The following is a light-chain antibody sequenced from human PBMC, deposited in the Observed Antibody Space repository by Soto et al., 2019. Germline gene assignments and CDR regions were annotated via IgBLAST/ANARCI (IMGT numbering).Light chain of an antibody. CDR1: QSLSSSF. V-gene: IGKV3-20*01. J-gene: IGKJ1*01. CDR2: GAS. Sequence: EIVLTQSPGTLSLSPGQRATLSCRASQSLSSSFLAWYQQKPGQAPRLLIYGASSRAAGVPDRFSGSWYGTDFTLTISSLEPEDFAVYFCHQFATSRTFGQGTKVDMK. CDR3: HQFATSRT.